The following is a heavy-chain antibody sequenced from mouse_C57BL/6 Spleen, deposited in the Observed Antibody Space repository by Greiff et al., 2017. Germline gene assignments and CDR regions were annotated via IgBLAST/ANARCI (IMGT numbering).Heavy chain of an antibody. J-gene: IGHJ2*01. CDR2: INPNNGGT. CDR3: ARDWTYYYGSD. D-gene: IGHD1-1*01. Sequence: VQLQQSGPELVKPGASVKISCKASGYTFTDYYMNWVKQSHGKSLEWIGDINPNNGGTSYNQKFKGKATLTVDKSSSTAYMELRSLTSEDSAVYYCARDWTYYYGSDWGQGTTLTVSS. CDR1: GYTFTDYY. V-gene: IGHV1-26*01.